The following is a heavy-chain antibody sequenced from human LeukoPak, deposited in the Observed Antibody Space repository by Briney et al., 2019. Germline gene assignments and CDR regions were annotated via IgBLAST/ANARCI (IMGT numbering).Heavy chain of an antibody. CDR1: RFTFIIHP. CDR2: ISGSGGST. J-gene: IGHJ5*02. CDR3: AKGTHTKTSWFDP. V-gene: IGHV3-23*01. Sequence: GGALRLSCAASRFTFIIHPISWVRQAPAKGVEWVSAISGSGGSTYYADSVKGRFTISRDNSKNTLHPQTNSLRAEDTAVYYCAKGTHTKTSWFDPWGEGTLVTVSS.